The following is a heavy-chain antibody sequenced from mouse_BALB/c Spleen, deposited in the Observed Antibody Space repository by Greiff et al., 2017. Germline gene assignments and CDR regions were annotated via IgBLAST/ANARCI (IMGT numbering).Heavy chain of an antibody. CDR2: IYPGSGNT. CDR1: GYTFTDYY. D-gene: IGHD2-4*01. Sequence: QVQLKQSGAELARPGASVKLSCKASGYTFTDYYINWVKQRTGQGLEWIGEIYPGSGNTYYNEKFKGKATLTADKSSSTAYMQLSSLTSEDSAVYFCARSAMITAAWFAYWGQGTLVTVSA. J-gene: IGHJ3*01. CDR3: ARSAMITAAWFAY. V-gene: IGHV1-77*01.